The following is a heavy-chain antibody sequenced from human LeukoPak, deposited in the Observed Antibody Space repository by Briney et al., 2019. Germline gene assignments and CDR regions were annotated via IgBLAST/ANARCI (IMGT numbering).Heavy chain of an antibody. V-gene: IGHV3-30-3*01. CDR3: VKDRTGTYTLDY. CDR2: ISDDGSRQ. J-gene: IGHJ4*02. CDR1: GFTFSNYA. D-gene: IGHD3-10*01. Sequence: GRSLRLSCAATGFTFSNYAIHWGRQAPGKGLEWVAFISDDGSRQHYADSVKGRFTISRDNSKNTLNLQMNSLRAEDTAVYYCVKDRTGTYTLDYWGQGALVTVSS.